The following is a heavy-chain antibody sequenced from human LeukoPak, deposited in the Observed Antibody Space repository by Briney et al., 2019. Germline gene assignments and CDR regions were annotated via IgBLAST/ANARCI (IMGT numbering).Heavy chain of an antibody. Sequence: SETLSLTCTVSGGSIGLYHWTWIRQPPGKGLEWIGEIYHSGSTNYNPSLKSRVTISVDKSKNQFSLKLSSVTAADTAVYYCARKQWPPGYGMDVWGQGTTVTVSS. CDR3: ARKQWPPGYGMDV. CDR1: GGSIGLYH. J-gene: IGHJ6*02. D-gene: IGHD6-19*01. V-gene: IGHV4-59*12. CDR2: IYHSGST.